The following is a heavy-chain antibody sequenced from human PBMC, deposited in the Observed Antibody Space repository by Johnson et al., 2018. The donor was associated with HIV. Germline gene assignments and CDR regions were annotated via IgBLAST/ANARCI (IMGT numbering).Heavy chain of an antibody. CDR2: ISYDGSNK. V-gene: IGHV3-30*04. CDR3: ARDRPITMDPRGAFDI. Sequence: QVQLVESGGGVVQPGRSLRLSCAASGFTFSSYAMHWVRQAPGKGLEWVAVISYDGSNKYYADSVKGRFPISRDNSKNTLDLQMNSLRAEDTAVYYCARDRPITMDPRGAFDIWGQGTMVTVSS. J-gene: IGHJ3*02. D-gene: IGHD3-10*01. CDR1: GFTFSSYA.